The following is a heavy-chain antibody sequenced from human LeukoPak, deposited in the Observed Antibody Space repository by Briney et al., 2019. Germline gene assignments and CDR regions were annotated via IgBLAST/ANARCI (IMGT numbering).Heavy chain of an antibody. J-gene: IGHJ5*02. Sequence: ASVKVSCKASGYTFTSYGISWVRQAPGQGLEWMGWISGHSAGNTNYGPKFQDRATMTTDTSTSTAYMELRSLRFDDTAVYYCARDFAWGSGGAPIDDNWLDPWGQGTLVTVSS. CDR3: ARDFAWGSGGAPIDDNWLDP. V-gene: IGHV1-18*01. CDR1: GYTFTSYG. CDR2: ISGHSAGNT. D-gene: IGHD7-27*01.